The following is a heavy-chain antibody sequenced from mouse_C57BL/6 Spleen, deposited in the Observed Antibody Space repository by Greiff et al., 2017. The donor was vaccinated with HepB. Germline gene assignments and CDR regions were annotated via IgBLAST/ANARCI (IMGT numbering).Heavy chain of an antibody. D-gene: IGHD1-1*01. CDR1: GFTFSSYA. Sequence: EVKLMESGEGLVKPGGSLKLSCAASGFTFSSYAMSWVRQTPEKRLEWVAYISSGGDYIYYADTVKGRFTISRDNARNTLYLQMSSLKSEDTAMYYCTRGGVADWYFDVWGTGTTVTVSS. CDR3: TRGGVADWYFDV. V-gene: IGHV5-9-1*02. J-gene: IGHJ1*03. CDR2: ISSGGDYI.